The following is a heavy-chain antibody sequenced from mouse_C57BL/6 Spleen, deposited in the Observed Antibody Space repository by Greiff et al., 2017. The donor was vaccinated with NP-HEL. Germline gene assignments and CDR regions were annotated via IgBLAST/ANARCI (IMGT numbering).Heavy chain of an antibody. D-gene: IGHD1-1*01. J-gene: IGHJ1*03. CDR2: IRSKSNNYAT. CDR1: GFSFNTYA. Sequence: EVQLVESGGGLVQPKGSLKLSCAASGFSFNTYAMNWVRQAPGKGLEWVARIRSKSNNYATYYADSVKDRFTISRDDSESMLYLQMNNLKTEDTAMYYCVRHGLYYGSSRYWYFDVWGTGTTVTVSS. V-gene: IGHV10-1*01. CDR3: VRHGLYYGSSRYWYFDV.